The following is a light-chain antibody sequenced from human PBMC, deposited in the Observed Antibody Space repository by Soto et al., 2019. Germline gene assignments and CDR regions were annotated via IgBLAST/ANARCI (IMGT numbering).Light chain of an antibody. V-gene: IGLV2-14*01. CDR1: SSDVGGNNY. CDR3: NSYTIGSTV. CDR2: EIS. J-gene: IGLJ3*02. Sequence: QSALTQPASASGSPGQSITISCTGTSSDVGGNNYVSWYQHHPGKAPKLMIYEISYRPSGVSSRFFCSKSANTPALTISGFEAEDEADYYCNSYTIGSTVFGGGTKVTVL.